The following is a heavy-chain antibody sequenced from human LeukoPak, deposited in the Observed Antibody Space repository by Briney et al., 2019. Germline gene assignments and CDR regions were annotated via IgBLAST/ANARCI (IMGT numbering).Heavy chain of an antibody. J-gene: IGHJ4*02. Sequence: GGSLRLSCAASGFTFSSYWMSWVRQAPGKGPEWVANIKQDGSEKYYVDSVKGRFTISRDNAKNSLYLQMNSLRAEDTAVYYCAKDSRYYYDSPHDYWGQGTLVTVSS. CDR2: IKQDGSEK. D-gene: IGHD3-22*01. V-gene: IGHV3-7*01. CDR1: GFTFSSYW. CDR3: AKDSRYYYDSPHDY.